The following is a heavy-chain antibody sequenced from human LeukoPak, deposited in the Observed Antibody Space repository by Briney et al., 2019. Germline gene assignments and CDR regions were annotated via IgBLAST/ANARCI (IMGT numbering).Heavy chain of an antibody. J-gene: IGHJ3*02. CDR2: ISGSGGST. CDR1: GFTFSNYA. D-gene: IGHD3-22*01. Sequence: GGSLRLSCAASGFTFSNYAMRWVRQAPGKGLEWVSAISGSGGSTYYADSVKGRFTISRDSSKNTLYLQMNSLRAEDTAVYYCAKDRGYHYDSSGYYRMDAFDIWGQGTMVTVSS. CDR3: AKDRGYHYDSSGYYRMDAFDI. V-gene: IGHV3-23*01.